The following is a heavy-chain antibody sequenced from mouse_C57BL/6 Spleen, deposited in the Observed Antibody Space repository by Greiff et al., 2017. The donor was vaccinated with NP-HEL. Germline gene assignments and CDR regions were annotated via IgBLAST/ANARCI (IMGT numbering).Heavy chain of an antibody. CDR1: GFTFSDYY. CDR2: INYDGSST. Sequence: EVKVVESEGGLVQPGSSMKLSCTASGFTFSDYYMAWVRQVPEKGLEWVANINYDGSSTYYLDSLKSRFIISRDNAKNILYLQMSSLKSEDTATYYCARGATVGGAWFAYWGQGTLVTVSA. J-gene: IGHJ3*01. V-gene: IGHV5-16*01. CDR3: ARGATVGGAWFAY. D-gene: IGHD1-1*01.